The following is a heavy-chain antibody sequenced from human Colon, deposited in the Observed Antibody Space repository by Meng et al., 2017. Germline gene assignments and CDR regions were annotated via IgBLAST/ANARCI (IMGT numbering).Heavy chain of an antibody. Sequence: GESLKISCAASGFTFSSYVMHWVRQAPGKGLEWVAVISYDGSNKYYADSVKDRFTISRDNSKNTLYLPMNSPRAEDTAVYSCARELVRAFDIWGQGTMVTVSS. CDR2: ISYDGSNK. J-gene: IGHJ3*02. V-gene: IGHV3-30*04. CDR3: ARELVRAFDI. CDR1: GFTFSSYV. D-gene: IGHD6-13*01.